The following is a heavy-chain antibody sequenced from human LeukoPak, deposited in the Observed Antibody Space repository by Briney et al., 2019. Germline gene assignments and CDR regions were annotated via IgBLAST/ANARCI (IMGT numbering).Heavy chain of an antibody. J-gene: IGHJ3*02. CDR1: RFTFSSYE. CDR3: AREDTGVAFDI. CDR2: ISGSGIK. Sequence: GGSLRLSCATSRFTFSSYEMNWVRQAPGKGLEWVSYISGSGIKHYADSVKGRFTISRDNAKNSLYLQMNSLRVEDTAVYYCAREDTGVAFDIWGQGTTVTV. V-gene: IGHV3-48*03. D-gene: IGHD2-8*01.